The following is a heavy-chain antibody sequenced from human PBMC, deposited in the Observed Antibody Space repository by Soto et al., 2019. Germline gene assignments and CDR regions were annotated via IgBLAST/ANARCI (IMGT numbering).Heavy chain of an antibody. CDR1: GYTFTGYY. J-gene: IGHJ6*02. Sequence: GASVKVSCKASGYTFTGYYMHWVRQAPGQGLEWMGWINPNSGGTNYAQKFQGWVTMTRDTSISTAYMELSRLRSDDTAVYYCARGRPLGYCSSTSCSVRVPYYYYYGMDVWGQGATVTVSS. D-gene: IGHD2-2*01. CDR2: INPNSGGT. V-gene: IGHV1-2*04. CDR3: ARGRPLGYCSSTSCSVRVPYYYYYGMDV.